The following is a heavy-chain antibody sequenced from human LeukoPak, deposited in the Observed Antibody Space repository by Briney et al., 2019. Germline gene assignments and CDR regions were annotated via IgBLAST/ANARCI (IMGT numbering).Heavy chain of an antibody. D-gene: IGHD3-22*01. CDR1: GFSLSTSGVG. V-gene: IGHV2-5*02. CDR2: IYWDDDK. CDR3: AHRLRDSSGYWTNFDY. Sequence: SGPTLVNPTQTLTLTCTFSGFSLSTSGVGVGWIRQPPGKALEWLALIYWDDDKRYSPSLKSRLAITKDTSKNQVVLTMTNMDPVDTATYYCAHRLRDSSGYWTNFDYWGQGTLVTVSS. J-gene: IGHJ4*02.